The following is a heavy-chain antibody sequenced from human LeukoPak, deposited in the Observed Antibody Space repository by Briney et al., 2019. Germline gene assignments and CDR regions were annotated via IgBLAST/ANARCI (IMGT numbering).Heavy chain of an antibody. CDR3: ARVAEYSSGWYDPFDY. CDR1: GYSFTSYA. Sequence: ASVKVSCKASGYSFTSYAMNWVRQAPGQGLEWMGWINTNTGNPTYAQGFTGRCVFSLDTTVSTAYLQISSLKAEDTAVYSCARVAEYSSGWYDPFDYWGHGTLVTVSS. D-gene: IGHD6-19*01. V-gene: IGHV7-4-1*02. J-gene: IGHJ4*01. CDR2: INTNTGNP.